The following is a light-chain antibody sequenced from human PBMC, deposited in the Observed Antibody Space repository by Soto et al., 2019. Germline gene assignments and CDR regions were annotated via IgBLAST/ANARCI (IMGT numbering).Light chain of an antibody. CDR3: QQYNSWRPLT. CDR2: GAS. J-gene: IGKJ1*01. CDR1: QTVSTN. Sequence: EIVMTQSPDTLSVSPGDRATLSCRASQTVSTNLAWYQQKPGQAPRLLIYGASTRATGVPDRFSGSGSRTEFTLTISSLQSEDFAVYYCQQYNSWRPLTFGQGTKVEIK. V-gene: IGKV3-15*01.